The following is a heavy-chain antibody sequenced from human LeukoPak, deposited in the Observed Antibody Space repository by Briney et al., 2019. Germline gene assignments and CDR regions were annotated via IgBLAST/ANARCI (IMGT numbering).Heavy chain of an antibody. CDR2: ISYDGSNK. CDR1: GFIFSSYG. CDR3: ARCRTMVRGVLRAEYFQH. Sequence: GGSLRLSCAASGFIFSSYGMHWVRQAPGKGLEWVAVISYDGSNKYYADSVKGRFTISRDNSKNTLYLQMNRLRAEDTAVYYCARCRTMVRGVLRAEYFQHWGQGTLVTVSS. D-gene: IGHD3-10*01. V-gene: IGHV3-30*03. J-gene: IGHJ1*01.